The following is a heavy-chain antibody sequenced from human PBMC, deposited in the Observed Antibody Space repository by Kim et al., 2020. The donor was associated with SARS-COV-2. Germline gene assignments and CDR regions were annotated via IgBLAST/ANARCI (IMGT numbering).Heavy chain of an antibody. J-gene: IGHJ4*02. V-gene: IGHV1-18*01. Sequence: ASVKVSCKASGYTFTSYGISWVRQAPGQGPEWMGWITGYNGDTIYAQKLQGRVTMTTDRSTTTAYMEQRSLRSDDTGVYYCARDHDDYYDISAYGTRGRFDYWGQGTLITVSS. CDR1: GYTFTSYG. CDR2: ITGYNGDT. D-gene: IGHD3-22*01. CDR3: ARDHDDYYDISAYGTRGRFDY.